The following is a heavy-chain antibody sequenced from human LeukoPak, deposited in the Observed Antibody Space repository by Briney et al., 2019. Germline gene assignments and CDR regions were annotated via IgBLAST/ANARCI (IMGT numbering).Heavy chain of an antibody. V-gene: IGHV1-8*01. CDR3: ARSPYYYDSSGTIYYFDY. J-gene: IGHJ4*02. Sequence: ASVKVSCKASGYTFTSYDINWVRQATRQGLEWMGWMNPNSGNTGYAQKFQGRVTMTRNTSISTAYMELSSLRSEDTAVYYCARSPYYYDSSGTIYYFDYWGQGTLVTVSS. CDR2: MNPNSGNT. D-gene: IGHD3-22*01. CDR1: GYTFTSYD.